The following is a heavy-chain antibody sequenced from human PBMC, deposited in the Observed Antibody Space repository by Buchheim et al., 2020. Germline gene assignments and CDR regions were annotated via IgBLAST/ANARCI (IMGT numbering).Heavy chain of an antibody. CDR1: GFTFSSYG. Sequence: QVQLVESGGGVVQPGRSLRLSCAASGFTFSSYGMHWVRQAPGKGLEWVAVIWYDGSNKYYADSVKGRFTISRDNSKKTLYLQMNSLRAEDTAVYYCARNAYGLGIYYYYYGMDVWGQGTT. D-gene: IGHD3-10*01. V-gene: IGHV3-33*01. J-gene: IGHJ6*02. CDR3: ARNAYGLGIYYYYYGMDV. CDR2: IWYDGSNK.